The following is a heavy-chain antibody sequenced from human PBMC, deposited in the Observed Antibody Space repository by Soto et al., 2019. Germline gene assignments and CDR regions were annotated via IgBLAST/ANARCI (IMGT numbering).Heavy chain of an antibody. Sequence: GSLRLSCVASGFTFSNYWMSWVRQGPGKGLEWVANIKQDGNEKFYVESVRGRFTVSRDNAKNSLYLQMNSLRAEDTAVYYCARVASIAAFYWGQGTLVTVSS. V-gene: IGHV3-7*05. CDR2: IKQDGNEK. D-gene: IGHD6-6*01. J-gene: IGHJ4*02. CDR1: GFTFSNYW. CDR3: ARVASIAAFY.